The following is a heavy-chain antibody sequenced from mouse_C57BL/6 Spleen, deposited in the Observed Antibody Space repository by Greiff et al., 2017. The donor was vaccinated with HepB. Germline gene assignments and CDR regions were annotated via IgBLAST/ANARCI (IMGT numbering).Heavy chain of an antibody. Sequence: EVQLQQSGTVLARPGASVKMSCKTSGYTFTSYWMHWVKQRPGQGLEWIGAIYPGNSDTSYNQKFKGKAKLTAVTSARTADMELSSLTNEDSAVYYGTSDSNARGYFDYGGQGTTLTVSA. V-gene: IGHV1-5*01. D-gene: IGHD2-5*01. CDR3: TSDSNARGYFDY. CDR2: IYPGNSDT. CDR1: GYTFTSYW. J-gene: IGHJ2*01.